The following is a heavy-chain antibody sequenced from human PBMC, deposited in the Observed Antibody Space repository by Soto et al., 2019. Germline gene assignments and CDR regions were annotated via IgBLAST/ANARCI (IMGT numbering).Heavy chain of an antibody. D-gene: IGHD3-9*01. CDR1: GCPFRSYA. V-gene: IGHV1-69*13. CDR2: IIPIFGTA. CDR3: ARGTEDDMVTGYYLDY. Sequence: GGSVKVSCKASGCPFRSYAISWVRQAPGQGLEWMGGIIPIFGTANYGQECPGRVTITPDESTSTAYMELSSLRSEETAVYYCARGTEDDMVTGYYLDYWGQGTLVTVSS. J-gene: IGHJ4*02.